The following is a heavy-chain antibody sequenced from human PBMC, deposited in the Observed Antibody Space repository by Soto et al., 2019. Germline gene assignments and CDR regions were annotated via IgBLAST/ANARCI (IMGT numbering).Heavy chain of an antibody. V-gene: IGHV3-66*01. CDR3: ARGVSSGWCNWFDP. Sequence: EVQLVESGGGLVQPGGSLRLSCAASGFTVSSNYMSWVRQAPGKGLEWVSVIYSGGSTYYADSVKGRFTISRDNSKNTLYLQMNSLRAEDTAVYYCARGVSSGWCNWFDPWGQGTLVTVSS. CDR2: IYSGGST. D-gene: IGHD6-19*01. CDR1: GFTVSSNY. J-gene: IGHJ5*02.